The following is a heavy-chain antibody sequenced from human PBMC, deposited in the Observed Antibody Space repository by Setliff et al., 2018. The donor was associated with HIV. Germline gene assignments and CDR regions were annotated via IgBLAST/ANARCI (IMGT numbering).Heavy chain of an antibody. CDR1: GYTFTNYY. CDR3: ARCYYDSSGPTDAFDI. Sequence: ASVKVSCKASGYTFTNYYIHWVRQAPGQGLEWMGLINPSGGKTSYAKKFQGRLTMTRDTSRSTVYMELSSLRSDDTAMYYCARCYYDSSGPTDAFDIWGQGTVVTVSS. D-gene: IGHD3-22*01. V-gene: IGHV1-46*01. J-gene: IGHJ3*02. CDR2: INPSGGKT.